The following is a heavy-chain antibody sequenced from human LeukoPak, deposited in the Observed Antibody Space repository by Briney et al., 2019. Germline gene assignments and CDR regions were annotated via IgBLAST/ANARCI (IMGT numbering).Heavy chain of an antibody. CDR3: ARHFRDSSGYYYPDY. CDR1: GYRFTSYW. CDR2: IYPGDSDS. V-gene: IGHV5-51*01. D-gene: IGHD3-22*01. Sequence: GESPKTSCKGSGYRFTSYWIGWVRQLPAKGLGWMGIIYPGDSDSRYSPSFEGQGTISADKSISTAYLQWSSRKASETAMYYCARHFRDSSGYYYPDYWGQGTLVTVSS. J-gene: IGHJ4*02.